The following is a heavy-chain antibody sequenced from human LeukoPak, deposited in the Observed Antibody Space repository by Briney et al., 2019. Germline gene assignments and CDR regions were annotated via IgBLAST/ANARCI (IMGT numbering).Heavy chain of an antibody. J-gene: IGHJ6*03. CDR1: GYTFSAYW. Sequence: PGESLKISCKASGYTFSAYWIGWGRQKPGKGLEWMGIIYPGDSDTRYSPSFQGQVTVSADKSSSTAYLQWSSLKASDTAMYYCARQGSGYSPTYYYYMDVWGKGTTVTISS. CDR2: IYPGDSDT. CDR3: ARQGSGYSPTYYYYMDV. V-gene: IGHV5-51*01. D-gene: IGHD5-18*01.